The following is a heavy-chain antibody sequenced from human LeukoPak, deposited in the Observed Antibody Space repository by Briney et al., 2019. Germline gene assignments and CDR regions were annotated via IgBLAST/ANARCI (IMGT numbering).Heavy chain of an antibody. J-gene: IGHJ4*02. D-gene: IGHD6-13*01. CDR1: GGSFSGYY. CDR2: INHSGST. V-gene: IGHV4-34*01. Sequence: SETPSLTCAVYGGSFSGYYWSWIRQPPGKGLEWIGEINHSGSTNYNPSLKSRVTISVDTSKNQFSLKLSSVTAADTAVYYCARVNSSWYYFDYWGQGTLVTVSS. CDR3: ARVNSSWYYFDY.